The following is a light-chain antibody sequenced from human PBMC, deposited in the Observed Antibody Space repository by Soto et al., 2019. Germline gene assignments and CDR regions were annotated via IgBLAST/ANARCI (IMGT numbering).Light chain of an antibody. J-gene: IGKJ4*01. CDR1: QDTREY. Sequence: DIEVTQSPTSLSASLGDRVTITCQTNQDTREYLNWFQHKPGKVPRLLIYDTSNLQIGVPSRFSASGSGTYFTLTISSLRPEDGATYYCQAYGGIPAFGGGTKVEIK. CDR2: DTS. CDR3: QAYGGIPA. V-gene: IGKV1-33*01.